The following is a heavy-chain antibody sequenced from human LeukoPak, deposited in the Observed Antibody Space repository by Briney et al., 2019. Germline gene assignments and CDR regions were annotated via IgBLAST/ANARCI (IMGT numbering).Heavy chain of an antibody. CDR3: ARLLYCSSWYGGYFDY. Sequence: TSETLSLTCTVSGGSISSYYWSWIRQPPGKGLEWIGDIYYSGSTNYNPSLKSRVTISVDTSKNQFSLKLSSVTAADTAVYYCARLLYCSSWYGGYFDYWGQGTLVTVSS. CDR2: IYYSGST. J-gene: IGHJ4*02. D-gene: IGHD6-13*01. CDR1: GGSISSYY. V-gene: IGHV4-59*01.